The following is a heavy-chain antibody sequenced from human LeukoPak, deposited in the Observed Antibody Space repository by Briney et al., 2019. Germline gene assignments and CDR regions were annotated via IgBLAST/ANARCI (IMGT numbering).Heavy chain of an antibody. CDR2: INTDGSST. V-gene: IGHV3-74*01. D-gene: IGHD5-12*01. CDR1: GFTFSSYW. CDR3: AGGGVATPDY. J-gene: IGHJ4*02. Sequence: PGGSLRLSCAASGFTFSSYWMHWVRQAPGKGLVWVSRINTDGSSTSYADSVKGRITISRDNAKNTLYLQMNSLRAEDTAVYYCAGGGVATPDYWGQGTLVTVSS.